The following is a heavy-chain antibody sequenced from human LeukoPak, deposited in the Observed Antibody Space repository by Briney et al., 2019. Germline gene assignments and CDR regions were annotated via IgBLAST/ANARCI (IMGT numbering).Heavy chain of an antibody. V-gene: IGHV1-2*02. J-gene: IGHJ4*02. CDR1: GYTFTGYY. Sequence: ASVKVSCKASGYTFTGYYMHWGRQAPGQGREWMGWINPNSGGTNYAQKFQGRVTMPRDTSISTAYMELSRLRSDDTAVYYCARVIASAERYYDSSGSPLGSFDYWGQGTLVTVSS. D-gene: IGHD3-22*01. CDR2: INPNSGGT. CDR3: ARVIASAERYYDSSGSPLGSFDY.